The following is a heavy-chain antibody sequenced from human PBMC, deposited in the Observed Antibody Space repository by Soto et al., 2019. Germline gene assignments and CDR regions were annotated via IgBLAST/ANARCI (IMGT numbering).Heavy chain of an antibody. CDR2: IYYSGST. CDR3: ARSGSYDFWSGYPAFYYYGMDV. J-gene: IGHJ6*02. CDR1: GGSINSGGYY. V-gene: IGHV4-61*08. D-gene: IGHD3-3*01. Sequence: SETLSLSCTVSGGSINSGGYYWSWIRQHPGKGLEWIGYIYYSGSTNYNPSLKSRVTISVDTSKNKFSLKLSSVTAADTAVYYCARSGSYDFWSGYPAFYYYGMDVWGQGTTVTVSS.